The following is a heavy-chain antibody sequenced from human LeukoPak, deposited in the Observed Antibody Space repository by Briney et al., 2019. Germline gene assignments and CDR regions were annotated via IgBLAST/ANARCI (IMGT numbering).Heavy chain of an antibody. CDR2: ISSNGGST. V-gene: IGHV3-64*01. D-gene: IGHD3-16*01. CDR3: ARDRPTMGGFDY. J-gene: IGHJ4*02. Sequence: PGGSLRLSCAASGFTFSSYAMHWVRQAPGKGLEYVSAISSNGGSTYYANSVKGRFTISRGNSKNTLYLQMGSLRAEDMAVYYCARDRPTMGGFDYWGQGTLVTVSS. CDR1: GFTFSSYA.